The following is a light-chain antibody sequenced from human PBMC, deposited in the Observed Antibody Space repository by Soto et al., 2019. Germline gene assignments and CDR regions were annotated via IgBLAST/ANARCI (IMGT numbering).Light chain of an antibody. V-gene: IGKV3-15*01. CDR2: DDS. Sequence: EVVMSQSPATLSVSPGERATLSCSASHSVSRNLAWYQKKPGQAPRLLIYDDSTRATGTPDRFSATGSGKEFTLTISSLQSEDFAFYCCHQYNNWPLTFGGGTNLEMK. CDR3: HQYNNWPLT. CDR1: HSVSRN. J-gene: IGKJ4*01.